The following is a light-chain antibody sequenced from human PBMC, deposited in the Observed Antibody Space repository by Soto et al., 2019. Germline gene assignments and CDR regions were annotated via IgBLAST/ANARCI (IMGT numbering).Light chain of an antibody. CDR2: DAS. CDR1: QSISNW. CDR3: QQYNSYSST. V-gene: IGKV1-5*01. J-gene: IGKJ1*01. Sequence: DIQITPSPSTLSASVGDIATITCRASQSISNWLAWYQQKPGKAPKLLIYDASSLESGVPSRFSGSGSGTEFTLTISSLQNDDVATYYCQQYNSYSSTFGQGTKVDIK.